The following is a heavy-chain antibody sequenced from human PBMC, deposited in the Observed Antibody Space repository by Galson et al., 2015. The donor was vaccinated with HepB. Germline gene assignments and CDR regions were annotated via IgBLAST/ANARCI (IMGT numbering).Heavy chain of an antibody. Sequence: SLRLSCAASEFAFSDYYIDWVRQAAGKGLEWVGRIRNKPNSYTTGYAASVKGRFAISRDDSKNSVDLQMNSLKTEDTAIYYCVRVGFGSRRGALDIWGQGTMVIVSS. V-gene: IGHV3-72*01. CDR3: VRVGFGSRRGALDI. J-gene: IGHJ3*02. D-gene: IGHD3-10*01. CDR1: EFAFSDYY. CDR2: IRNKPNSYTT.